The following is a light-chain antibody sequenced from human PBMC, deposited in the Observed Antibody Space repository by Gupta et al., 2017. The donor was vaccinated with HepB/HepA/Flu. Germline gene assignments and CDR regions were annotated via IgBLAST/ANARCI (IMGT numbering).Light chain of an antibody. CDR3: QQDNSYSWT. J-gene: IGKJ1*01. Sequence: DIHMTQLPSTLSASVGDRVTITCRASQSISSWLAWYQQKPGKAPKLLIYKASSLESGVPSRFSGSGSGTEFTLTISSLQPDDFATYYCQQDNSYSWTFGQGTKVEIK. CDR2: KAS. CDR1: QSISSW. V-gene: IGKV1-5*03.